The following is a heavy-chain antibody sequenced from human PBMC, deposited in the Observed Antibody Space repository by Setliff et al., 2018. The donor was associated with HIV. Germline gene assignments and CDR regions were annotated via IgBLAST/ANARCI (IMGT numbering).Heavy chain of an antibody. D-gene: IGHD3-10*01. J-gene: IGHJ4*02. CDR1: GHTPRHYG. CDR3: AGGVLYGLSEY. V-gene: IGHV1-69*11. Sequence: GASVKVSCKASGHTPRHYGINWVRQAPGQGLEWVGSLIPVLGEPHYAPRFQGRVTITADDSTNTAYLELSNLRFDDTATYYCAGGVLYGLSEYWGTGSLVTVSS. CDR2: LIPVLGEP.